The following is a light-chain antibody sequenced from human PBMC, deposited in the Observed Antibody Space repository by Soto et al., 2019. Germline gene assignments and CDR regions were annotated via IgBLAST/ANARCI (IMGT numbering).Light chain of an antibody. V-gene: IGKV1-5*03. CDR1: QTISSW. Sequence: DIEMTHSPSTLSAFVGDRVTITFRASQTISSWLAWYQQKPGKAPKLLIYKASTLKSGVPSRFSGSGSGTEFTLTISSLQPDDFATYYCQHYNSYSEAFGQGTKVDIK. CDR2: KAS. J-gene: IGKJ1*01. CDR3: QHYNSYSEA.